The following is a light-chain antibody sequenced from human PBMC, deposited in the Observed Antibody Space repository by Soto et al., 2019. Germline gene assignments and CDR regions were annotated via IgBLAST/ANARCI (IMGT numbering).Light chain of an antibody. J-gene: IGKJ4*01. Sequence: EVVLTQSPATLSLSPGERATLSCRASQSVSRHLAWYQQKPVQAPRLLILDASDRATGIPARFSGSGSGTNFTLTISSLEPEDFAVYYCQQRSNWPPVTFGGGTKVDIK. CDR2: DAS. CDR3: QQRSNWPPVT. CDR1: QSVSRH. V-gene: IGKV3-11*01.